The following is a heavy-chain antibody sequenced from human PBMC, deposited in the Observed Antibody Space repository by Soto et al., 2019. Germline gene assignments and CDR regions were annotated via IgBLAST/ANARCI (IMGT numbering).Heavy chain of an antibody. V-gene: IGHV3-7*01. J-gene: IGHJ3*02. CDR2: TKHDGSEK. Sequence: PGGSLRLSCAGSGFIFSDYWMSWVRQAPGKGLEWVANTKHDGSEKEYVDSLKGRVTISRDNAKNSLFLQLNFLRAEDTAVYYCARARWALLNNGLDIWGPGTMVTVSS. D-gene: IGHD2-21*02. CDR3: ARARWALLNNGLDI. CDR1: GFIFSDYW.